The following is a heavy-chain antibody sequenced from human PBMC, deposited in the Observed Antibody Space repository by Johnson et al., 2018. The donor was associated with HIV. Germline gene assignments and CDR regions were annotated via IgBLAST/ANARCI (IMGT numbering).Heavy chain of an antibody. Sequence: QVQLVESGGGVVQPGRSLRLSCVASGFTFSSYTMHWVRQAPGKGLEWVAVISYDGSNKYYADSLKGRFTISRDNSKNTLYLQMNSLRAEDTAVYYCTRLPSGYSRDAFDIWGQGTMVTVSS. V-gene: IGHV3-30*04. CDR2: ISYDGSNK. J-gene: IGHJ3*02. D-gene: IGHD5-18*01. CDR1: GFTFSSYT. CDR3: TRLPSGYSRDAFDI.